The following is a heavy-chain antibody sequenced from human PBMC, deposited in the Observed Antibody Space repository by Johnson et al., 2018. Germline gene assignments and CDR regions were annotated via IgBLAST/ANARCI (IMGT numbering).Heavy chain of an antibody. D-gene: IGHD2-15*01. CDR3: AREDMGHDAFDI. V-gene: IGHV3-66*02. J-gene: IGHJ3*02. Sequence: VQLQESGGGLVQPGGSLRLSCAASGFIVSSNYMSWVRQAPGKGLEWVSIIYSGGYTYYADSVKGRFTISRDNSKNTLSLQMNILRVEDTAVYYCAREDMGHDAFDIWGQGTMVTVSS. CDR2: IYSGGYT. CDR1: GFIVSSNY.